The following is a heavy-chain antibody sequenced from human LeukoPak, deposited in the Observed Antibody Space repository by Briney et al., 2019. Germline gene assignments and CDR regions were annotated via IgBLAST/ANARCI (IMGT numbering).Heavy chain of an antibody. CDR3: AREGYDSSGYYLS. J-gene: IGHJ4*02. D-gene: IGHD3-22*01. CDR2: TYYRSKWYN. Sequence: SQTLSLTCAISGDRVSNNSAAWNWIRQSPSRGLEWLGRTYYRSKWYNDYAVSVKSRITINQDTSKNQLSLHLNSVTPEDTAVYYCAREGYDSSGYYLSWGQGTLVSVSS. CDR1: GDRVSNNSAA. V-gene: IGHV6-1*01.